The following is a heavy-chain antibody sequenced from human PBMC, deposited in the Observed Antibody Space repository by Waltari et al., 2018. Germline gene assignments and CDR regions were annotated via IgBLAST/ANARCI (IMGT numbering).Heavy chain of an antibody. CDR1: GGSISSSSYY. CDR2: IYYSGST. J-gene: IGHJ4*02. D-gene: IGHD3-10*01. Sequence: QLQLQESGPGLVKPSETLSLTCPVSGGSISSSSYYWGWIRQPQGKGLEWIGSIYYSGSTYYNPSLKSRVTISVDTSKNQFSLKLSSVTAADTAVYYCARDLEGIPDYWGQGTLVTVSS. V-gene: IGHV4-39*07. CDR3: ARDLEGIPDY.